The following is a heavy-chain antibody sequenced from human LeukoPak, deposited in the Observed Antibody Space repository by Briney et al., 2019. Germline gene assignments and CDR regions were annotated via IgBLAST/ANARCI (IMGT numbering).Heavy chain of an antibody. J-gene: IGHJ5*02. D-gene: IGHD3-3*01. Sequence: ASVKISGTASCYTLTSYGISGVRQAPGQWHKWMGWISAYNGNTNCAQKLQGRVTITPDTSTSTAYLELRSLRSDDTAVYYCARGPLPWYDFWSAYYTNWFDPWGQGTLVTVSS. CDR1: CYTLTSYG. V-gene: IGHV1-18*01. CDR2: ISAYNGNT. CDR3: ARGPLPWYDFWSAYYTNWFDP.